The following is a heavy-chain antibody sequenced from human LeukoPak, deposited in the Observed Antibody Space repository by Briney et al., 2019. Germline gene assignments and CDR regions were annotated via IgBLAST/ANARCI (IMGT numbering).Heavy chain of an antibody. CDR1: GFTFSSYG. D-gene: IGHD3-22*01. CDR2: IWYDGSNK. CDR3: ARGNYYDSSGYPVDP. V-gene: IGHV3-33*01. Sequence: PGGSLRLSCAASGFTFSSYGMHWVRQAPGKGLEWVAVIWYDGSNKYYADSVKGRFTISRDNPKNTLYLQMNSLRAEDTAVYYCARGNYYDSSGYPVDPWGQGTLVTVSS. J-gene: IGHJ5*02.